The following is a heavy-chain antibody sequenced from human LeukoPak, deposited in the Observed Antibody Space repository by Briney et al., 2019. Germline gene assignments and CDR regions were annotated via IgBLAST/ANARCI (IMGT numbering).Heavy chain of an antibody. CDR2: ISGSGGST. Sequence: GGSLRLSCAASGFTFGSYAMNWVRQAPGKGLEWVSGISGSGGSTYHADSVKGRFTISRDDSKKMLFLQMNSLRVEDTAVYYCAKDRWFGDLNSMDVWGKGTTVTVSS. CDR3: AKDRWFGDLNSMDV. D-gene: IGHD3-10*01. J-gene: IGHJ6*03. V-gene: IGHV3-23*01. CDR1: GFTFGSYA.